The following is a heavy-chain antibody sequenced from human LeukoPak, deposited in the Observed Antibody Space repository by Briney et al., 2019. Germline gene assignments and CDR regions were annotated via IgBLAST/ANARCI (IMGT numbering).Heavy chain of an antibody. Sequence: GGSLRLSCAASGFTFSDSWMSWVRQAPGKGLEWVANIKQDGSDKYYVDSVKGRFTISRDNAKNSLYLQMNSLRAEDTAVYYCARPADYWGQGTLVTVSS. CDR3: ARPADY. V-gene: IGHV3-7*01. CDR2: IKQDGSDK. CDR1: GFTFSDSW. J-gene: IGHJ4*02.